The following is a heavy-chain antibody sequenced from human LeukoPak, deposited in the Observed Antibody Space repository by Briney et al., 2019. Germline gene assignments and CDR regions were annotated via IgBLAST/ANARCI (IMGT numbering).Heavy chain of an antibody. V-gene: IGHV1-3*01. CDR2: INAGNGNT. J-gene: IGHJ4*02. CDR1: GYTFTNYA. D-gene: IGHD2-21*02. CDR3: ARVHGVVTAIQDY. Sequence: ASVKVSCKASGYTFTNYAMHWVRQAPGQRLEWMGWINAGNGNTKYSQKFQGRVTITRDTSASTAYMELSSLRSEDTAVYYCARVHGVVTAIQDYWGQGTLVTVSS.